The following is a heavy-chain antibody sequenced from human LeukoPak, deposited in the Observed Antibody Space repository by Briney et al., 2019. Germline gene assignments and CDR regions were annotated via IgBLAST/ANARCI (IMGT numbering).Heavy chain of an antibody. CDR1: GFTFSSYG. J-gene: IGHJ4*02. Sequence: PGGSLRLSCAASGFTFSSYGMHWVRQAPGKGLEWVAFIRYDGSNKYYADSVKGRFTISRDNSKNTLYLQMNSLRAEDTAVYYCAKDATTQWLSKITVFDYWGQGTLVTASS. CDR2: IRYDGSNK. D-gene: IGHD6-19*01. CDR3: AKDATTQWLSKITVFDY. V-gene: IGHV3-30*02.